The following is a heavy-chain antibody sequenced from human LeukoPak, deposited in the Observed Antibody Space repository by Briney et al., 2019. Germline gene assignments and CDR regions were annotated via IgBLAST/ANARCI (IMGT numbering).Heavy chain of an antibody. Sequence: SSVKVSCKASGYTFTSYGISWVRQAPGQGLEWMGWISAYNGNTNYAQKLQGRVTVTTDTSTSTAYMELRSLRSDDTAVYYCTRIPRVVAGPDYWGQGTLVTASS. CDR2: ISAYNGNT. V-gene: IGHV1-18*01. J-gene: IGHJ4*02. CDR1: GYTFTSYG. CDR3: TRIPRVVAGPDY. D-gene: IGHD6-19*01.